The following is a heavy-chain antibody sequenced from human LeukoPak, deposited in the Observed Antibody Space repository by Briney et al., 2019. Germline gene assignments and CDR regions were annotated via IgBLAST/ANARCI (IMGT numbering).Heavy chain of an antibody. CDR3: ARGLAASRNYYYYYMDV. CDR2: IYTSGST. D-gene: IGHD2-15*01. V-gene: IGHV4-61*02. J-gene: IGHJ6*03. Sequence: SETLSLTCTVPGGSISSGSYYWSWIRQPAGKGLEWIGRIYTSGSTNYNPSLKSRVTISVDTSKNQFSLKLSSVTAADTAVYYCARGLAASRNYYYYYMDVWGKGTTVTVSS. CDR1: GGSISSGSYY.